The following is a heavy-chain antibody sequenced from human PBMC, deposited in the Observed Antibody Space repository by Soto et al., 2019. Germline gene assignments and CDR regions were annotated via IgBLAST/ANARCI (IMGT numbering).Heavy chain of an antibody. Sequence: QVQLVQSGAEVKKPGSSVKVSCKASGGTFSSYTISWVRQAPGQGLEWMGRIIPILGIANYAQKFQGRVTINADKSTSTAYMELSSLRSEDTAVYYCSRVDTAMAHFDYWGQGTLVTVSS. CDR1: GGTFSSYT. J-gene: IGHJ4*02. CDR2: IIPILGIA. D-gene: IGHD5-18*01. CDR3: SRVDTAMAHFDY. V-gene: IGHV1-69*02.